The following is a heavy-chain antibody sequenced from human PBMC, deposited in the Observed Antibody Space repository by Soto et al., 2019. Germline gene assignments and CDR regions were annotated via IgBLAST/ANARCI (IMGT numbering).Heavy chain of an antibody. CDR1: GFTFSNFR. CDR3: ARDPGYYDSSGNYYSYGMDF. V-gene: IGHV3-48*02. J-gene: IGHJ6*02. D-gene: IGHD3-22*01. CDR2: ISSGSRKI. Sequence: GSLRLSCAVSGFTFSNFRMIWVRQAPGKGLEWVSDISSGSRKIYYADSVKGRFTISRDNAKNSLFLQMNSLRDEDTAVYYCARDPGYYDSSGNYYSYGMDFWGQGTAVTVSS.